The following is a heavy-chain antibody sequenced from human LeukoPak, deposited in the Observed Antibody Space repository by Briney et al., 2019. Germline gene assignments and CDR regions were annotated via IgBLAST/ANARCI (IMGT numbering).Heavy chain of an antibody. D-gene: IGHD3-10*01. CDR3: ARAETYYYGSGSPFDY. Sequence: GGSLRLSCAASGFTFSSYRMDWVRQAPGKGLEWVSSISSSSSYIYYADSVKGRFTISRDNAKNSLYLQMNSLRAEDTAVYYCARAETYYYGSGSPFDYWGQGTLVTVSS. CDR2: ISSSSSYI. CDR1: GFTFSSYR. J-gene: IGHJ4*02. V-gene: IGHV3-21*01.